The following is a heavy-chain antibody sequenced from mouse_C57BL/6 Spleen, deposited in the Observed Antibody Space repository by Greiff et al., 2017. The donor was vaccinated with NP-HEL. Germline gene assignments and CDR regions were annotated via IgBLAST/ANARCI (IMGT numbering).Heavy chain of an antibody. CDR1: GYSITSGYD. Sequence: EVQLQESGPGMVKPSQSLSLTCTVTGYSITSGYDWHWIRHFPGNKLEWMGYISYSGSTNYNPSLKSRISITHDTSKNHFFLKLNSVTTEDTATYYCARNFYWYFDVWGTGTTVTVSS. V-gene: IGHV3-1*01. CDR3: ARNFYWYFDV. CDR2: ISYSGST. J-gene: IGHJ1*03.